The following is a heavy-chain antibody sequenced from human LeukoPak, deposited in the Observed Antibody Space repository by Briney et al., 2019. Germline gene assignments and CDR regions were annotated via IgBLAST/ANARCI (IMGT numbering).Heavy chain of an antibody. D-gene: IGHD4-23*01. CDR3: ASEDPDYGGNSVAAEYFQH. V-gene: IGHV1-46*01. J-gene: IGHJ1*01. Sequence: ASVKVSCKASGYTFTIYYMHWVRQAPGQGLEWMGIINPSGGSTSYAQKFQGRVTMTRDTSTSTVYMELSSLRSEDTAVYYCASEDPDYGGNSVAAEYFQHWGQGTLVTVSS. CDR1: GYTFTIYY. CDR2: INPSGGST.